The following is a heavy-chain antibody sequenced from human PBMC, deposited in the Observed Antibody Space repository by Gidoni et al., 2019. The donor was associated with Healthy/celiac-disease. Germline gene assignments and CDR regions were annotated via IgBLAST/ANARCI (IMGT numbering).Heavy chain of an antibody. CDR3: ATGFGELVFDY. CDR2: INAGNGNT. D-gene: IGHD3-10*01. Sequence: QVQLVQPGAEVKKPGASVKVSCKASGYTFTSYAMHWVRQAPGQRLQWMGWINAGNGNTKYSQKFQGRVTITRDTSASTAYMELSSLRAEDTAVYYCATGFGELVFDYWGQGTLVTVAS. CDR1: GYTFTSYA. V-gene: IGHV1-3*01. J-gene: IGHJ4*02.